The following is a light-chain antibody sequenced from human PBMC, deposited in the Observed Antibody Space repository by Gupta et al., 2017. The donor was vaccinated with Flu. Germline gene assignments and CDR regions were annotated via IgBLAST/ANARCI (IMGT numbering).Light chain of an antibody. CDR3: GSYTSSSTWV. J-gene: IGLJ3*02. V-gene: IGLV2-14*01. CDR2: EVT. CDR1: SSDIGGYNY. Sequence: QSALTQPASVSGSPGQSITISCTGTSSDIGGYNYVSWYLQHPGKAPNLMIYEVTNRPSGVSNRFSGSKSGNTASLTVSGLQAEDEADYFCGSYTSSSTWVFGGGTKLTVL.